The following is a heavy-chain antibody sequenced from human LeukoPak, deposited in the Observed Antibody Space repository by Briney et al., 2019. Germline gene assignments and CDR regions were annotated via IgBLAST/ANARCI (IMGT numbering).Heavy chain of an antibody. V-gene: IGHV4-59*08. D-gene: IGHD3-3*01. J-gene: IGHJ4*02. CDR2: IYYSGST. CDR3: ARHSSDYDFWSGYPYYFDY. Sequence: SETLSLTCTVSGGSISSYYWSWIRQPPGKGLEWIGYIYYSGSTNYNPSLKSRVTISVDTSKNQFSLKLSSVTAADTAVYYCARHSSDYDFWSGYPYYFDYWGQGTLVIVSS. CDR1: GGSISSYY.